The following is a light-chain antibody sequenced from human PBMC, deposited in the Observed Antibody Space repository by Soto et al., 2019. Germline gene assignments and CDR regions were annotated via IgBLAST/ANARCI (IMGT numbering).Light chain of an antibody. CDR1: QSVSSS. CDR2: GAS. V-gene: IGKV3-15*01. Sequence: EIVMTQSPATLSVPPGERVTLSCRASQSVSSSLAWYQQKPGQAPRLLIYGASTRATGIPARFSGSGSGTEFTLTISSLQSEDFAVYYCQQYNNWPLFTFGPGTKVDIK. J-gene: IGKJ3*01. CDR3: QQYNNWPLFT.